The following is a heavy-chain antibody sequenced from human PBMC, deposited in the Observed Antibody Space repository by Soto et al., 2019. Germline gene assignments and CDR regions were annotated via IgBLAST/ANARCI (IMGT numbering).Heavy chain of an antibody. CDR3: ASREGDIVVVVAAPTYYYYGMDV. J-gene: IGHJ6*02. CDR1: GGTFSSYA. D-gene: IGHD2-15*01. Sequence: SVKVSCKASGGTFSSYAISWVRQAPGQGLEWMGGIIPIFGTANYAQKFQGRVTITADESTSTAYMELSSLRSEDTAVYYCASREGDIVVVVAAPTYYYYGMDVWGQWTTVTVSS. V-gene: IGHV1-69*13. CDR2: IIPIFGTA.